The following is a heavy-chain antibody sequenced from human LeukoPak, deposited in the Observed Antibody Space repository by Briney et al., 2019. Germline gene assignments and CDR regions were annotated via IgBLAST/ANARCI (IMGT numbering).Heavy chain of an antibody. CDR3: GKGLAYTYPYSGNMDV. V-gene: IGHV3-74*01. D-gene: IGHD5-18*01. J-gene: IGHJ6*03. Sequence: GGSLRLSCAASGFTFNSYWMHWVRQGPGKGLVWVSRIKSDGSSTSYADSVKGRFTISRDNSENTVSLQLNSLRAEDTAVYYCGKGLAYTYPYSGNMDVWGKGTTVSISS. CDR2: IKSDGSST. CDR1: GFTFNSYW.